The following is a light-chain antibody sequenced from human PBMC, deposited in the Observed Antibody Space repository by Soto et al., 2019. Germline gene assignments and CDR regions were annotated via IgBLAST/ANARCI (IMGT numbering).Light chain of an antibody. CDR1: QSVSSN. V-gene: IGKV3-15*01. Sequence: EIVMTQSPATLSVSPGERATLSCRASQSVSSNLAWYQQKPGQAPRLLIYGASTRATGIPARFSDSGSGTDFTLTFSRLESEDFAVYYCKQYNNWPPLTFGQGTKVEIK. J-gene: IGKJ1*01. CDR2: GAS. CDR3: KQYNNWPPLT.